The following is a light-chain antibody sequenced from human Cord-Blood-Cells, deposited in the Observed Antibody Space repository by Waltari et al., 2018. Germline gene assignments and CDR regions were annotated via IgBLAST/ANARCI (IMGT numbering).Light chain of an antibody. CDR2: STN. V-gene: IGLV8-61*01. Sequence: QTVVTQEPSFSVSPGGTVTLTCGLSSGPVSPSYYPRWYQQTPGQAPRTLIYSTNTRSSGVPDRFSGSILGNKAALTITGAQADDESDYYCVLYMGSGIWVFGGGTKLTVL. J-gene: IGLJ3*02. CDR1: SGPVSPSYY. CDR3: VLYMGSGIWV.